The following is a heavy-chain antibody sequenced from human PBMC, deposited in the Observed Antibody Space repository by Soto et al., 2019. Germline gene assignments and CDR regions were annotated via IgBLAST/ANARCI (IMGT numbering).Heavy chain of an antibody. V-gene: IGHV3-66*01. CDR2: VYSGGTT. CDR1: GFTVSTYY. CDR3: ARGRSASSDFDS. Sequence: EVQLVESGGGLVQPGGSLRLSCAASGFTVSTYYMNWVRQAPGEGLEWVSVVYSGGTTYYADSVRGRFTISRDNSKSTLFPQMNSLRAEDTAVNYCARGRSASSDFDSWGQGTLVTVSS. J-gene: IGHJ4*02. D-gene: IGHD3-10*01.